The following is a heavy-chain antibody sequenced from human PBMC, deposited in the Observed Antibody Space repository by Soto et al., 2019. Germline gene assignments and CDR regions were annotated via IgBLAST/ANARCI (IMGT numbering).Heavy chain of an antibody. Sequence: SETLSLTCTVSGGSISSSSYYWGRIRQPPGKGLEWIGSIYYSGSTYYNPSLKSRVTISVDTSKNQFSLKLSSVTAADTAVYYCARPSGRITIFGVVIGPFDPWGQGTLVTVSS. CDR3: ARPSGRITIFGVVIGPFDP. CDR2: IYYSGST. J-gene: IGHJ5*02. V-gene: IGHV4-39*01. D-gene: IGHD3-3*01. CDR1: GGSISSSSYY.